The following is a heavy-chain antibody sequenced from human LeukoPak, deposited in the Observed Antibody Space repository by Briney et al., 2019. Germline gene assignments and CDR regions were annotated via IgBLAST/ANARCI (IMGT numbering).Heavy chain of an antibody. D-gene: IGHD4-23*01. Sequence: KPGGSLRLSCAASGFRFSDYYMKWIRQAPGKGLECVSHISRSGSTIYHADSVKGRFTISRDNAKNSLYLQMNSLRVEDTAVYYCARDDTVALGAFDIWGQGTMVTVSS. J-gene: IGHJ3*02. CDR2: ISRSGSTI. V-gene: IGHV3-11*04. CDR3: ARDDTVALGAFDI. CDR1: GFRFSDYY.